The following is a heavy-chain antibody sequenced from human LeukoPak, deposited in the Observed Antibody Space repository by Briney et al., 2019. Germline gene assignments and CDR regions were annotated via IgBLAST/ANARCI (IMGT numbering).Heavy chain of an antibody. J-gene: IGHJ4*02. CDR3: ARGYVQPDN. Sequence: GGSLRLSCAASGFTFSTYAMTWVRQAPGRGLEWVSSISVSGGSTYYADSVKGRFTISRDNSNNTLYLQMSTLRGEDTALYYCARGYVQPDNWGQGTLVTVSS. CDR2: ISVSGGST. CDR1: GFTFSTYA. V-gene: IGHV3-23*01. D-gene: IGHD3-16*01.